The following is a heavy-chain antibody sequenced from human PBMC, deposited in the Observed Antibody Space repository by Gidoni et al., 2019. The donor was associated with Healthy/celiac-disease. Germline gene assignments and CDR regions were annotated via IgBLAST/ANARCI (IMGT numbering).Heavy chain of an antibody. Sequence: EVQLVESGGGLVQPGGSLRLSCAASGFTFSSYWMSWVRQAPGKGRGWVANIKQDGSEKYYVDSVKGRFTISRDNAKNSLYLQMNSLRAEDTAVYYCARDSSGIAPSGGGYWGQGTLVTVSS. CDR2: IKQDGSEK. V-gene: IGHV3-7*03. D-gene: IGHD6-13*01. CDR3: ARDSSGIAPSGGGY. J-gene: IGHJ4*02. CDR1: GFTFSSYW.